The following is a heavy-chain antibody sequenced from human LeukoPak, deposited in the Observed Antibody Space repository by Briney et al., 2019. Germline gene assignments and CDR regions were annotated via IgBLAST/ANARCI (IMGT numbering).Heavy chain of an antibody. Sequence: GGSLRLSCAASGFTFSSYGMHWVRQAPGKGLEWVANIKQDGSEKYYVDSVKGRFTISRDNAKNSLYLQMNSLRAEDTAVYYCARVSSGYYLDYWGQGTLVTVSS. CDR3: ARVSSGYYLDY. J-gene: IGHJ4*02. CDR2: IKQDGSEK. V-gene: IGHV3-7*01. D-gene: IGHD3-22*01. CDR1: GFTFSSYG.